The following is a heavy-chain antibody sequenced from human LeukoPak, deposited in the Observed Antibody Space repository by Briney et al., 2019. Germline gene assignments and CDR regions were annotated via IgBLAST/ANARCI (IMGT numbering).Heavy chain of an antibody. CDR1: GGSISTYY. CDR2: IYYSGST. V-gene: IGHV4-59*01. Sequence: PETSSLTCTVSGGSISTYYWSWIGQPPGKGLEWIGYIYYSGSTNYNPSLKSRVTITVGTSKKQFSLKLSSVTAADTAVYYCARGKAQANWFDPWGQGTLVNVSS. J-gene: IGHJ5*02. CDR3: ARGKAQANWFDP.